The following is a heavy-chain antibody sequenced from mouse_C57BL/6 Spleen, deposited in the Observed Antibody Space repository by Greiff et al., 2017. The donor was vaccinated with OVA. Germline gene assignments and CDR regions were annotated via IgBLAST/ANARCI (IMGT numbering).Heavy chain of an antibody. D-gene: IGHD1-1*01. CDR2: IYPGGGYT. CDR1: GYTFTNYW. V-gene: IGHV1-63*01. Sequence: QVQLQQSGAELVRPGTSVKMSCKASGYTFTNYWIGWAKQRPGHGLEWIGDIYPGGGYTNYNEKFKGKATLTADKSSSTAYMQFSSLTAENSAIYCCERGSSYYFDYWGQGTTLTVSS. CDR3: ERGSSYYFDY. J-gene: IGHJ2*01.